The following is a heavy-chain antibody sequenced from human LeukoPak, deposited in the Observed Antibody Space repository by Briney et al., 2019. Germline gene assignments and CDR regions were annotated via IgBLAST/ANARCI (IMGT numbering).Heavy chain of an antibody. CDR1: GFTVSSNY. CDR2: IYSGGNT. J-gene: IGHJ4*02. V-gene: IGHV3-53*01. D-gene: IGHD1-1*01. Sequence: PGGSLRLSCAASGFTVSSNYMGWVRQAPGKGPEYVSVIYSGGNTYYAGSVKGRFTISRDNSKNTVYLQMNSLGAEDTAVFYCARLVATTGRLYFDYWGQGTLVTVSS. CDR3: ARLVATTGRLYFDY.